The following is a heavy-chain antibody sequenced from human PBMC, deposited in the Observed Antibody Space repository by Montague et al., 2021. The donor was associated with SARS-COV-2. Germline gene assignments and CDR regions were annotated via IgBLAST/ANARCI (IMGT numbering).Heavy chain of an antibody. J-gene: IGHJ3*02. CDR3: ARRGQGTMVRGVIISAFDI. D-gene: IGHD3-10*01. V-gene: IGHV4-59*08. Sequence: SETLSLTCTVSGGSISSYYWSWIRQPPGKGLEWIGYIYYSGSTDYNPSLKSRVTISVDTSKNRFSLKLSSVTAADTAVYYCARRGQGTMVRGVIISAFDIWGQGTMVTVSS. CDR2: IYYSGST. CDR1: GGSISSYY.